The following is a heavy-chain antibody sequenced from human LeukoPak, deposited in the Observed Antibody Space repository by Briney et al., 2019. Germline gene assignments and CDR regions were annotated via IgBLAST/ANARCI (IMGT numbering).Heavy chain of an antibody. J-gene: IGHJ1*01. CDR2: ISHGGST. CDR1: GGSLSAYY. CDR3: ARYLDYGGNSRVFQH. D-gene: IGHD4-23*01. V-gene: IGHV4-34*01. Sequence: SETLPLTCAVYGGSLSAYYWTWIRQPPGKGLEWIGEISHGGSTNYNPSLKSRVTISVDTSKNQFSLKLSSVTAADTAVYYCARYLDYGGNSRVFQHWGQGTLVTVSS.